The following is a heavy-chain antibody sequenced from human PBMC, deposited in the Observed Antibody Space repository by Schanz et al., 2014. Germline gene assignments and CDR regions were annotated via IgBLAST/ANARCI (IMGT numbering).Heavy chain of an antibody. CDR1: GGSISGYY. Sequence: QVPLQQWGAGLLKPSETLSLTCGVYGGSISGYYWSWIRQPPGKGLEWIGEINHSGVTNYNPFLESRLTILLDMSKHQVSLKMTSVTAADTAVYYCARGKGPRGWFDPWGQGTLVTVSS. CDR2: INHSGVT. J-gene: IGHJ5*02. CDR3: ARGKGPRGWFDP. V-gene: IGHV4-34*01. D-gene: IGHD3-10*01.